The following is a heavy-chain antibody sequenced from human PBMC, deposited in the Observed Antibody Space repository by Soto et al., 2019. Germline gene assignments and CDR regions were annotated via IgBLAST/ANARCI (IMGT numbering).Heavy chain of an antibody. CDR1: GGSISDYH. V-gene: IGHV4-59*08. CDR2: IYDSTIT. J-gene: IGHJ5*02. Sequence: QVQLQESGPGLVKPSETLSLTCTVSGGSISDYHWSWIRQPPGKGLEWIGYIYDSTITNYNPSLKSRVTSSIDTSETQFSLKLSSVTAADTAVYYCARHSRGGLQSTGWFDTWGQGTLVTVSS. CDR3: ARHSRGGLQSTGWFDT.